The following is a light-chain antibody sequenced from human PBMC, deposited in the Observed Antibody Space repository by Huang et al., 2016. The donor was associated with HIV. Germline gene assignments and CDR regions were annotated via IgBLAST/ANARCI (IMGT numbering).Light chain of an antibody. J-gene: IGKJ3*01. CDR1: QNINNN. CDR2: AAS. Sequence: EIVMTQSPATLSVSPGERATLSCRAGQNINNNLAWYQQKPGQAPRLLIYAASTRATGVPARFRGSGSGTEFTLTISSLRSEDVAVYYCQQYNSWPPFTFGPGTKVDIK. V-gene: IGKV3-15*01. CDR3: QQYNSWPPFT.